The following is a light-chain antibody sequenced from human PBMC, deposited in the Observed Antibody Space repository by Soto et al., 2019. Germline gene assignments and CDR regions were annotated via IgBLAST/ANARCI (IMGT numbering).Light chain of an antibody. CDR2: TTS. CDR1: QSISSY. Sequence: DIQMTQSPSSLSASVGDRITITCRASQSISSYLNWYQQKPGKAPKLLIYTTSNLQSWVPSRFSGSGSGTEFTLTISKLQPEEFATYFCQQSYSFFLTFGGGTKVEI. V-gene: IGKV1-39*01. CDR3: QQSYSFFLT. J-gene: IGKJ4*01.